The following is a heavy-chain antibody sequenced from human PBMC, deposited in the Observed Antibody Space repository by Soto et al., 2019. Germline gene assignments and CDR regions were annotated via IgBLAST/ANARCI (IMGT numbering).Heavy chain of an antibody. CDR3: AGEAWGVGNNYGMDV. V-gene: IGHV1-18*01. Sequence: GASVKVSCKASGYTFTSYGISWVRQAPGQGLEWMGWISAYNGNTNYAQKLQGRVTMTTDTSTSTAYMELRSLRSDDTAVYYCAGEAWGVGNNYGMDVWGQGTTVTVSS. CDR2: ISAYNGNT. CDR1: GYTFTSYG. D-gene: IGHD2-8*01. J-gene: IGHJ6*02.